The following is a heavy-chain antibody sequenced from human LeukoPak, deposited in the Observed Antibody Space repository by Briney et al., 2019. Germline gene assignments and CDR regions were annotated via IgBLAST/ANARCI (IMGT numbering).Heavy chain of an antibody. CDR1: GFTFSSYS. CDR3: ARPLDSSEGWFDY. D-gene: IGHD3/OR15-3a*01. Sequence: KTGGSLRLSCAASGFTFSSYSMNWVRQAPGKGLEWVSSISSSSSYIYYADSVKGRFTISRDNAKNSLYLQMNSLRAEDTAVYYCARPLDSSEGWFDYWGQGTLVTVSS. J-gene: IGHJ4*02. V-gene: IGHV3-21*01. CDR2: ISSSSSYI.